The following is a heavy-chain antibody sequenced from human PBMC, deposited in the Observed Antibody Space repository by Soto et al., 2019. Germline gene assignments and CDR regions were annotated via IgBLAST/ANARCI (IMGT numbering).Heavy chain of an antibody. CDR3: AKDTSYGAGSRRGMDV. CDR2: INWNSDNI. J-gene: IGHJ6*02. D-gene: IGHD3-10*01. V-gene: IGHV3-9*01. CDR1: GFTLDDYA. Sequence: GGSLRLSCAASGFTLDDYAMHWVRQAPGKGLEWVSGINWNSDNIAYVDSVKGRFTTSRDNAKNSLYLQMNSLRPEDTALYYCAKDTSYGAGSRRGMDVWGQGTTVTVSS.